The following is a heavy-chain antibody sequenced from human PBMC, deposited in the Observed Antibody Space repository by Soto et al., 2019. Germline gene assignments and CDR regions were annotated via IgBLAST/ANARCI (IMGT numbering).Heavy chain of an antibody. CDR3: ARRNYYDRPLYGY. Sequence: PSETLSLTCAVYGGSFSGYYWSWIRQPPGKGLEWMGEINHSGSTNYYSSRKSRVTISVDTSKNQFSLKLSSVTAADTAVYYWARRNYYDRPLYGYWGQGTLVTVSS. CDR2: INHSGST. D-gene: IGHD3-22*01. V-gene: IGHV4-34*01. J-gene: IGHJ4*02. CDR1: GGSFSGYY.